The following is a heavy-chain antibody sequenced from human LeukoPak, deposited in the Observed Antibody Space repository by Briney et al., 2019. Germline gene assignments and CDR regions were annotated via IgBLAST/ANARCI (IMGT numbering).Heavy chain of an antibody. D-gene: IGHD4-17*01. V-gene: IGHV1-2*02. CDR3: ARVITPGSNYGDHAGWYFDC. CDR2: INPNTGGT. Sequence: GASVRVSCKASGYTFTDHFIYWVRQAPGQGLEWMAWINPNTGGTKYAQMFQGRVTLTRDTSISTAFMELRSLISDDTAVYFCARVITPGSNYGDHAGWYFDCWGRGTLVTVSS. CDR1: GYTFTDHF. J-gene: IGHJ2*01.